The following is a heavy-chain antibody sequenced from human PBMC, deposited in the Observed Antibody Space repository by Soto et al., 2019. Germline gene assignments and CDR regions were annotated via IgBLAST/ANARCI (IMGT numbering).Heavy chain of an antibody. CDR1: GFTFGSYF. CDR2: INKDGGRT. D-gene: IGHD1-1*01. Sequence: EVQLLESGGGLVQPGESLRLSCAASGFTFGSYFMNWVRQAPGKGPEWVSDINKDGGRTHYADSVRGRFTISRDNSRNTLYLQMNRLRAEDTALYYCAKDLHWYGMDVWGQWTTVTVSS. V-gene: IGHV3-23*01. CDR3: AKDLHWYGMDV. J-gene: IGHJ6*02.